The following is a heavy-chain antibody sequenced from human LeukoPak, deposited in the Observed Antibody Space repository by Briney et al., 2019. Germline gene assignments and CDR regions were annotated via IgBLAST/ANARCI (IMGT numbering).Heavy chain of an antibody. CDR2: INAGNGKT. Sequence: GASVKVSCMASGYTFTSYAMHWVRQAPGQRLEWMGWINAGNGKTKYLQKFQGRVTITRDTSASTAYMELSSLRSEDTAVYYWARESEGGYSYGGGGYWGQGTLVTVSS. J-gene: IGHJ4*02. CDR3: ARESEGGYSYGGGGY. D-gene: IGHD5-18*01. CDR1: GYTFTSYA. V-gene: IGHV1-3*01.